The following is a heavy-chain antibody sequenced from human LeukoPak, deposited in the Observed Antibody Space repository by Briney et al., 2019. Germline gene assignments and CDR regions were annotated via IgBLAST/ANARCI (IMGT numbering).Heavy chain of an antibody. J-gene: IGHJ5*02. V-gene: IGHV3-30*03. CDR3: ARRGTTYCTVDSCHPNWFDP. Sequence: PGRSLRLSCAASGFTFSSYGMHWVRQAPGKGLEWVAVISYDGSNKYYADSVKGRFTISRDNAKNSVYLLMNSLRAEDTAVYYCARRGTTYCTVDSCHPNWFDPWGQGTLVTVSS. CDR1: GFTFSSYG. CDR2: ISYDGSNK. D-gene: IGHD2-15*01.